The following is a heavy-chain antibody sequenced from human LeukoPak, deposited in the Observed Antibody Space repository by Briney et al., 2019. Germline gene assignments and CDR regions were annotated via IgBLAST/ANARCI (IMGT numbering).Heavy chain of an antibody. CDR1: GGSISSSNW. Sequence: SETLSLTCAVSGGSISSSNWWSWVRQPPGKGLEWIGEIYHSGSTNYNPSLKSRVTISVDKSKNQFSLKLSSVTAADTAVYYCATTEIGSGYYFDYWGQGTLVTVSS. D-gene: IGHD3-10*01. V-gene: IGHV4-4*02. CDR3: ATTEIGSGYYFDY. J-gene: IGHJ4*02. CDR2: IYHSGST.